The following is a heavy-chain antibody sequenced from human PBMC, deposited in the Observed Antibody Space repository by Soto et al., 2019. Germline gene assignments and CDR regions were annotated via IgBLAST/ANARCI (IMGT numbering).Heavy chain of an antibody. CDR2: ISPMFGAA. D-gene: IGHD3-10*01. J-gene: IGHJ4*02. V-gene: IGHV1-69*19. CDR3: AREVQVHTPAFVY. Sequence: QVQLVQSGAEMKKPGSSVKVSCQSSGGTFNTYAMNWVRQAPGQGPEWMGDISPMFGAANYAPKCKGRVTITADESTGTSYMQLSSLPSEDTALYFCAREVQVHTPAFVYWGQGTLVTVSS. CDR1: GGTFNTYA.